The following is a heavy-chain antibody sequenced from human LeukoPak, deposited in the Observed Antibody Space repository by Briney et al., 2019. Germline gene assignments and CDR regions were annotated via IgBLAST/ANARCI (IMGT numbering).Heavy chain of an antibody. CDR2: IYHSGST. CDR3: ARIRSRKPTYFDY. CDR1: GYSISSGYY. Sequence: PSETLSLTCTVSGYSISSGYYWGWIRQPPGKGLGWIGSIYHSGSTYYNPSLKSRVTISVDTSKNQFSLKLSSVTAADTAVYYCARIRSRKPTYFDYWGQGTLVTVSS. V-gene: IGHV4-38-2*02. D-gene: IGHD6-13*01. J-gene: IGHJ4*02.